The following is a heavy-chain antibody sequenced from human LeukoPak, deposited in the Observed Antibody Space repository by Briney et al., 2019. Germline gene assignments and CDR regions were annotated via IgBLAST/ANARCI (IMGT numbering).Heavy chain of an antibody. CDR3: ARDTRVAGLLWFGD. Sequence: GGSLRLSCAASGFTFSNYWMTWVRQAPGKGLEWVANIKQDGSEKYYVDSVKGRFTISRDNAKNSLYLQMNSLRAEDAAVYYCARDTRVAGLLWFGDWGQGTLVTVFS. V-gene: IGHV3-7*04. D-gene: IGHD3-10*01. J-gene: IGHJ4*02. CDR1: GFTFSNYW. CDR2: IKQDGSEK.